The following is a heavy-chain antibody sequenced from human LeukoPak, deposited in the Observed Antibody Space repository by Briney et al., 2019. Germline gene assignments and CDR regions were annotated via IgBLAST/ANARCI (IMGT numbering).Heavy chain of an antibody. CDR2: IYYSGST. Sequence: KPSETLSLTCTVSGGSISSSSYYWGWIRQPPGKGLEWIGNIYYSGSTHYNPSLKSRVTISVDTSKNQFSLNLSSVTAADTAVYYCARENDYSNPFGDYWGQGTLVTVSS. D-gene: IGHD4-11*01. V-gene: IGHV4-39*07. J-gene: IGHJ4*02. CDR3: ARENDYSNPFGDY. CDR1: GGSISSSSYY.